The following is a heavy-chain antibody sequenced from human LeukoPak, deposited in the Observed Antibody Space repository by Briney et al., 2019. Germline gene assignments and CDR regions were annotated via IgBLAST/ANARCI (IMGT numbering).Heavy chain of an antibody. D-gene: IGHD3-16*02. CDR1: GFTFSSYS. CDR3: ARAPYYDYVWGSYRTTPFDY. J-gene: IGHJ4*02. V-gene: IGHV3-21*01. CDR2: ISSSSYI. Sequence: PGGSLRLSCAASGFTFSSYSMTWVRQAPGKGLEWVSSISSSSYIYYADSVKGRFTISRDNAKNSLYLQMNSLRAEDTAVYYCARAPYYDYVWGSYRTTPFDYWGQGTLVTVSS.